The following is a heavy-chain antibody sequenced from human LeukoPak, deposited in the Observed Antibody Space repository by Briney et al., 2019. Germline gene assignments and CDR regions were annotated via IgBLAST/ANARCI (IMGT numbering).Heavy chain of an antibody. CDR1: GYTFTSYY. CDR2: INPSGGST. CDR3: ARIGYSYALGVDY. V-gene: IGHV1-46*01. Sequence: ASVKVSCKASGYTFTSYYMHWVRQAPGQGLEWMGIINPSGGSTNYAQKFQGRVTMTRDTSTSTVYMELSSLRSENTAVYYCARIGYSYALGVDYWGQGTLVTVSS. D-gene: IGHD5-18*01. J-gene: IGHJ4*02.